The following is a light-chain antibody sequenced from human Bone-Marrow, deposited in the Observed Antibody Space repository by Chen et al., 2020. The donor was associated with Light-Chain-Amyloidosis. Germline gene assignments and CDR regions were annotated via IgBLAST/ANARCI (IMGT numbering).Light chain of an antibody. V-gene: IGLV3-25*03. CDR3: QSADSSGTDEVI. Sequence: SYELTQPPSVSVSPGQTARITCSGDDLPTKYAYWYQQKTGQGPVLVIPRDTERPSGISERFSGSSAGTTATLTISGVQAEDEADYHCQSADSSGTDEVIFGGGTKLTVL. CDR1: DLPTKY. CDR2: RDT. J-gene: IGLJ2*01.